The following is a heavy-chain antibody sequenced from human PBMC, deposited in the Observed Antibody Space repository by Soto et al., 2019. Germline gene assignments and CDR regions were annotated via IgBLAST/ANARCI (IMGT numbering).Heavy chain of an antibody. Sequence: QGQLVQSGAEVKKPGSSVRVACKASGDTYTFYSINWVRQAPGLGLEWMGRINPILSMSNYAQRFQGRVTMTADKSASTAYMELSSLRSVDTAMYYCASSYGSGYRAFDYWGQGALVTVSS. CDR2: INPILSMS. CDR3: ASSYGSGYRAFDY. J-gene: IGHJ4*02. D-gene: IGHD3-10*01. V-gene: IGHV1-69*02. CDR1: GDTYTFYS.